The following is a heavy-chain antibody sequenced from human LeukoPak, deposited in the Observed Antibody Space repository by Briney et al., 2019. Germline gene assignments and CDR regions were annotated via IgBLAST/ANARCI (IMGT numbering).Heavy chain of an antibody. V-gene: IGHV4-39*07. CDR3: ARAPGYCSSTSCSSGAYFDY. J-gene: IGHJ4*02. D-gene: IGHD2-2*03. CDR2: INHSGST. CDR1: GDSISSSSYY. Sequence: SSETLSLTCTVSGDSISSSSYYWGWIRQPPGKGLEWIGEINHSGSTNYNPSLKSRVTISVDTSKNQFSLKLSSVTAADTAVYYCARAPGYCSSTSCSSGAYFDYWGQGTLVTVSS.